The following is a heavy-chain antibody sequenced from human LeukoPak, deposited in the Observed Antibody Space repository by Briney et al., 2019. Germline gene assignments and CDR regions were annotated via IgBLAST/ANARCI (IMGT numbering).Heavy chain of an antibody. CDR1: GYTFTGYY. V-gene: IGHV1-2*06. D-gene: IGHD5-12*01. CDR3: ARDMVAVPYYYYYMDV. CDR2: INPNSGGT. J-gene: IGHJ6*03. Sequence: ASVKVSCKASGYTFTGYYMHWLRQAPGQGLEWMGRINPNSGGTNYAQKFQGRVTMTRDTSISTAYMELSRLRSDDTAVYYCARDMVAVPYYYYYMDVWGKETTVTVSS.